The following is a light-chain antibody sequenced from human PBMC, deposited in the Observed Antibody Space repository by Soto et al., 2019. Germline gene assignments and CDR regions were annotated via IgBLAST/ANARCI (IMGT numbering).Light chain of an antibody. Sequence: EILMTQSPATLSVSPGERATLSCRASQSVSSNLSAYQQQPGQAPTPLLYGAAIRADGGLARLSGSVSGREFTPTISSLLAEDFASLYCQHYYNCHPWTFGQGTKVDI. CDR3: QHYYNCHPWT. V-gene: IGKV3-15*01. CDR1: QSVSSN. CDR2: GAA. J-gene: IGKJ1*01.